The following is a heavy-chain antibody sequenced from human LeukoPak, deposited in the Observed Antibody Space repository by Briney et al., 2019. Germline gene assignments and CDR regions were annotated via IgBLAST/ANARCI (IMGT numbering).Heavy chain of an antibody. J-gene: IGHJ4*02. Sequence: SRPTLVKPTQTVTLTCTFSGFSLSTSEVGVAWIRQPPGNALEWHALIYWDDDRRYSPSLKSRLAITKDTSKNQVVLTMINMDPVDTATYYCAHSRGGGNSPLFDYWGQGTLVTASS. CDR1: GFSLSTSEVG. V-gene: IGHV2-5*02. D-gene: IGHD1-1*01. CDR2: IYWDDDR. CDR3: AHSRGGGNSPLFDY.